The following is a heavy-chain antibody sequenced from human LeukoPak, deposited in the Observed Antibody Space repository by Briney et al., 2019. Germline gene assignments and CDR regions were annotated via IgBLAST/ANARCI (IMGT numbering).Heavy chain of an antibody. CDR3: ARHLLGRYQLLLDY. CDR2: ISAYNGNT. V-gene: IGHV1-18*01. Sequence: ASVKVSCKASGYTFTNYGINWVRQAPGQGLEWMGWISAYNGNTNYAQKLQGRVTMTTDTSTSTAYMELRSLRSDDTAVYYCARHLLGRYQLLLDYWGQGTLVTVSS. J-gene: IGHJ4*02. D-gene: IGHD2-2*01. CDR1: GYTFTNYG.